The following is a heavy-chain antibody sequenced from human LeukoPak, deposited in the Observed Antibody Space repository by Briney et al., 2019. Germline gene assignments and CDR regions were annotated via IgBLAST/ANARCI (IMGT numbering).Heavy chain of an antibody. V-gene: IGHV1-18*01. J-gene: IGHJ3*02. Sequence: ASVKVSCKASGGTFSSYAISWVRQAPGQGLEWMGWISAYNGNTNYAQKLQGRVTMTTDTSTSTAYMELRSLRSDDTAVYYCARTPHYYDSSGYYNDDAFDIWGQGTMVTVSS. CDR2: ISAYNGNT. CDR3: ARTPHYYDSSGYYNDDAFDI. CDR1: GGTFSSYA. D-gene: IGHD3-22*01.